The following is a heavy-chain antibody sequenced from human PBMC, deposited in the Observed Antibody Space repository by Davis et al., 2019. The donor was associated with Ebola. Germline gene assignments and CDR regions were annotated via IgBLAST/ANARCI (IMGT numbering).Heavy chain of an antibody. D-gene: IGHD3-22*01. CDR1: GYTFTSYG. Sequence: AASVKVSCKASGYTFTSYGISWVRQAPGQGLEWMGWISVYNGNTNYAQKLQGRVTMTTDTSTSTAYMELRSLRSDDTAVYYCARVYYYERFDPWGQGTLVTVSS. CDR3: ARVYYYERFDP. V-gene: IGHV1-18*01. CDR2: ISVYNGNT. J-gene: IGHJ5*02.